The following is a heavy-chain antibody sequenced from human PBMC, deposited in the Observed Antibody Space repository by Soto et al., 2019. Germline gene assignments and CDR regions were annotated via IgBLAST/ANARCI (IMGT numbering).Heavy chain of an antibody. J-gene: IGHJ4*02. CDR3: ATFRPIRDRDY. CDR2: IYPADSDT. CDR1: GYSFNTYW. D-gene: IGHD4-17*01. Sequence: PGESLKISCKGSGYSFNTYWIGWVRQMSGKGLEWMAIIYPADSDTKYSPSFQGQVTISADKSINTAYLHWSSMKASDTAMYYCATFRPIRDRDYWGQGTLVTVSS. V-gene: IGHV5-51*01.